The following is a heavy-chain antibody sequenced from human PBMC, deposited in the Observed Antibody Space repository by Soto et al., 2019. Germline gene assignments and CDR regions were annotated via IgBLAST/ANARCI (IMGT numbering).Heavy chain of an antibody. CDR2: ISVGGGSI. Sequence: GGSLRLSCIDSGFSFRDFAFNWVRQAPGKGLEWVSYISVGGGSIFYADSVKGRFTISRDDAKNSVYLQMNTLRGEDTAVYFCARDHRWAFDIWGQGTMVTVS. CDR3: ARDHRWAFDI. J-gene: IGHJ3*02. CDR1: GFSFRDFA. V-gene: IGHV3-48*01. D-gene: IGHD1-26*01.